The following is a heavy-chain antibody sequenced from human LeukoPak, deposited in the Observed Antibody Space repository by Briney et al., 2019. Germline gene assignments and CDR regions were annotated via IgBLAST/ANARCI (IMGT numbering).Heavy chain of an antibody. J-gene: IGHJ4*02. CDR1: GFTLSSYA. CDR2: VSASGAGT. Sequence: PPGGSLRLSCAASGFTLSSYAMSWVRQAPGKGLEWVSTVSASGAGTCFADSVKGRFTISRDNSKNTLYLQMKYLRAEDTALYYCANNGGVGVAGSFDNWGQGTLVTVSS. D-gene: IGHD6-19*01. V-gene: IGHV3-23*01. CDR3: ANNGGVGVAGSFDN.